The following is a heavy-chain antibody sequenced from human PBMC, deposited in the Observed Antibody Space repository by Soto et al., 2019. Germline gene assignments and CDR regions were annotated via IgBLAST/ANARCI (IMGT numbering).Heavy chain of an antibody. CDR3: ARACSSTSCYDVFDS. CDR2: IYTSGST. V-gene: IGHV4-4*07. D-gene: IGHD2-2*01. J-gene: IGHJ4*02. Sequence: SETLSLTCTVSGGSISSYYWSWVRQPAGKGLQWIGRIYTSGSTNYNPSLKSRVTMSVDTSKNQFSLKLSSVTAADTAVYYCARACSSTSCYDVFDSWGQGTLATVSS. CDR1: GGSISSYY.